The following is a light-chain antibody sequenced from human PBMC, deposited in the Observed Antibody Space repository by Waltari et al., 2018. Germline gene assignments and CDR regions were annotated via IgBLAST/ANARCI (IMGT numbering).Light chain of an antibody. Sequence: QSALTQPASVSGSPGESITIYCIGVSNDVGSYSLVSWYHHHPDKAPKLLIYDDIKRTSGVSDRFSGSRSGNTASLTTSGLQAEDEADDFCSSSAGDRTWVFGGGTKLSVL. V-gene: IGLV2-23*01. CDR3: SSSAGDRTWV. CDR1: SNDVGSYSL. J-gene: IGLJ3*02. CDR2: DDI.